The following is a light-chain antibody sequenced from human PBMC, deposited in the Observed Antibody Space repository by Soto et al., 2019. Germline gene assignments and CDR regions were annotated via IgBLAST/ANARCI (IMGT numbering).Light chain of an antibody. Sequence: QSVLTQTPSVSGAPGQKITMSCTGSSSNIGAGYDVHWYQQVPGAAPRLLIYADNNRPSGVPDRFSASKSGTSASLAITGLQGEDEANYYCSSYRPTTWVFGGGTKLTVL. CDR1: SSNIGAGYD. CDR2: ADN. J-gene: IGLJ3*02. CDR3: SSYRPTTWV. V-gene: IGLV1-40*01.